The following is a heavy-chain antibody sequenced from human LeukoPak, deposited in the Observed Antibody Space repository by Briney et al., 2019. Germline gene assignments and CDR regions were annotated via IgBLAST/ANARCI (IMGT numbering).Heavy chain of an antibody. D-gene: IGHD6-13*01. CDR3: VRDARGAAAADDAFDI. CDR2: INAYNGDT. V-gene: IGHV1-18*01. J-gene: IGHJ3*02. Sequence: EASVKVSCKASGYAFSNYGITWVRQAPGQGLEWMGWINAYNGDTEYAQKFQDRVTMTTDTSTSTAYMELSSLTSDDTAVYYCVRDARGAAAADDAFDIWGQGTMVTVSS. CDR1: GYAFSNYG.